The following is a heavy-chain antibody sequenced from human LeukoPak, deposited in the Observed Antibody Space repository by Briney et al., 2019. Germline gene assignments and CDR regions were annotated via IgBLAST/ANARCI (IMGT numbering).Heavy chain of an antibody. CDR3: ARDPYSGYYGTYYYYYMDV. D-gene: IGHD3-22*01. CDR2: ITSSGRYV. J-gene: IGHJ6*03. Sequence: GGSLRLSCEASGFSFSTYNMNWVRQAPGQRLEWISSITSSGRYVFYADSVRGRFTISRDNTKNSLYLQIDSLRVEDTAVYYCARDPYSGYYGTYYYYYMDVWGKGTTVTVSS. V-gene: IGHV3-21*01. CDR1: GFSFSTYN.